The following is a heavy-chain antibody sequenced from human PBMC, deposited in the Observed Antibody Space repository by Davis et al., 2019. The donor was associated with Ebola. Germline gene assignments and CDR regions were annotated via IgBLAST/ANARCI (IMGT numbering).Heavy chain of an antibody. J-gene: IGHJ6*02. CDR1: GFTFSSYG. Sequence: GESLKISCAASGFTFSSYGMSWVRQAPGKGLEWVSASGRTDKTYYADSVKGRFTISRDKSKNTVYLQMNSLRAEDTAVYYCAKEIGGSGWYSIDYWGQGTTVTVSS. CDR3: AKEIGGSGWYSIDY. D-gene: IGHD6-19*01. V-gene: IGHV3-23*01. CDR2: SGRTDKT.